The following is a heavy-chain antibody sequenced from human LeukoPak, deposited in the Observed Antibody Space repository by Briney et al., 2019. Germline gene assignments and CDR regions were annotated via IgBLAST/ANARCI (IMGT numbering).Heavy chain of an antibody. J-gene: IGHJ4*02. CDR3: ARGDYYGSELW. CDR2: ISFSSSTK. Sequence: GGSLRLSCAASGFTFSDYSMNWDRQAPGKGLEWVSYISFSSSTKYYADSVKGRFTISRDNAKNSLYLQMNSLRAEDTAVYYCARGDYYGSELWWGQGTLVTVSS. D-gene: IGHD3-10*01. V-gene: IGHV3-48*04. CDR1: GFTFSDYS.